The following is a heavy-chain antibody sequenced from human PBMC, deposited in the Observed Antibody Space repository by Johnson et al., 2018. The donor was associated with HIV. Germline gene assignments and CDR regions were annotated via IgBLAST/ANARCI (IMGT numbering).Heavy chain of an antibody. J-gene: IGHJ3*01. V-gene: IGHV3-11*04. CDR2: ISSSGAGI. CDR1: GFTFSDFY. CDR3: ARDPPGRAFDV. Sequence: QVQLVESGGGLVKPGVSLRLSCAASGFTFSDFYMTWIRQVPGKGLECVAYISSSGAGIYYADSVRGRFTISRDNAKNSLFLQMNSLSAEDTAIYYCARDPPGRAFDVWGLGTTVTVSS.